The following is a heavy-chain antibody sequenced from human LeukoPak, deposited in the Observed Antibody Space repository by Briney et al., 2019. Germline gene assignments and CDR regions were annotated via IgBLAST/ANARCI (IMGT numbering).Heavy chain of an antibody. Sequence: GESLKISCKGSGYSFATYWIGWVRQMPGKGLEWMRIIYPGDSDTRYRPSFQGQVTISADKSISTAYLQWSSLRASDTAMYYCASSPNLYGSGSYYTDDAFDIWGQGTMVTVSS. CDR3: ASSPNLYGSGSYYTDDAFDI. D-gene: IGHD3-10*01. CDR1: GYSFATYW. V-gene: IGHV5-51*01. J-gene: IGHJ3*02. CDR2: IYPGDSDT.